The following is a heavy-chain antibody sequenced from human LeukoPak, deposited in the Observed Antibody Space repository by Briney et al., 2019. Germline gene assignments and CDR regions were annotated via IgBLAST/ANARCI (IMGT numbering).Heavy chain of an antibody. Sequence: PSETLSLTCTVSGGSISSGDYYWSWIRQHPGKGLEWIGHIYYTGSTYYNPSLKSRLTISVDTSKNQFSLKLSSVTAADTAVYYCASAIFVENAFDIWGQGTMVTVSS. CDR2: IYYTGST. CDR1: GGSISSGDYY. D-gene: IGHD3-3*01. V-gene: IGHV4-31*03. J-gene: IGHJ3*02. CDR3: ASAIFVENAFDI.